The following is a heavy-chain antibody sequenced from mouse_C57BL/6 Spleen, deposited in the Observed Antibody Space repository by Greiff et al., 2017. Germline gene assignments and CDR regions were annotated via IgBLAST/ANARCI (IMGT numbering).Heavy chain of an antibody. Sequence: QVQLQQPGAELVKPGASVKLSCKASGYTFTSYWMHWVKQRPGQGLEWIGMIHPNSGSTNYNEKFKSKATLTVDKSSSTAYMQLSSLTSEDSAVYYCARPHYYGSSSFDYWGQGTTLTVSS. D-gene: IGHD1-1*01. CDR1: GYTFTSYW. CDR3: ARPHYYGSSSFDY. V-gene: IGHV1-64*01. J-gene: IGHJ2*01. CDR2: IHPNSGST.